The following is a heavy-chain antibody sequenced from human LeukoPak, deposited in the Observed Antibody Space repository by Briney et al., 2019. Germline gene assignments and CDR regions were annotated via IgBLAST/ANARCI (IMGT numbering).Heavy chain of an antibody. V-gene: IGHV3-23*01. CDR1: GFTFSTYG. Sequence: GGSLRLSCGASGFTFSTYGMTWVRQAPGKGPEWVSGISGSGDTTKYADSVKGRFTIFRDNSRNTLFLQMNSLRAEDTAVYYCARAIGYDVSTETAMDGLDYWGQGTLVTVSS. J-gene: IGHJ4*02. CDR3: ARAIGYDVSTETAMDGLDY. CDR2: ISGSGDTT. D-gene: IGHD5-18*01.